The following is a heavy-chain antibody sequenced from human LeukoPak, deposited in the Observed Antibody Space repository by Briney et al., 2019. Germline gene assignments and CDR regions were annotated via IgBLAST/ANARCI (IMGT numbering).Heavy chain of an antibody. V-gene: IGHV3-74*01. CDR1: GFTFSSYA. CDR3: ARNRITSPNWFDP. Sequence: GGSLRLSCAASGFTFSSYAMHWVRQAPGKGLVWVSRINSDGSSTSYADSVKGRFTISRDNAKNTLYLQMNSLRAEDTAVYYCARNRITSPNWFDPWGQGTLVTVSS. D-gene: IGHD3-10*01. CDR2: INSDGSST. J-gene: IGHJ5*02.